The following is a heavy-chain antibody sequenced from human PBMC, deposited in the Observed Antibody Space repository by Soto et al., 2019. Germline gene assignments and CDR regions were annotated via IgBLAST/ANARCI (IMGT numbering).Heavy chain of an antibody. J-gene: IGHJ6*02. CDR1: GYTFTRSG. Sequence: QVQLVQSGAEVKKPGASVKVSCKASGYTFTRSGISWVRQAPGQGPEWMGWISSYNGDTNFEQTFQGRFPMTTDTTTSTAYMELRSLRSDDTAVYYCAREVVAPYYYYGIDVWVQVTTVTVSS. CDR3: AREVVAPYYYYGIDV. V-gene: IGHV1-18*01. CDR2: ISSYNGDT. D-gene: IGHD5-12*01.